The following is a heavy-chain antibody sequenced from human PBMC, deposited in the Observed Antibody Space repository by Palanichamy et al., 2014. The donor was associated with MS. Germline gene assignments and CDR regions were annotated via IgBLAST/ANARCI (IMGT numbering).Heavy chain of an antibody. D-gene: IGHD6-6*01. CDR2: IRQNGSEK. J-gene: IGHJ1*01. CDR3: ARVGSSSGREYLQY. V-gene: IGHV3-7*01. Sequence: EVRLVESGGVLVHPGGSLTLSCTASGFTFSNYWMSWVRQAPGKGLEWVANIRQNGSEKYYVDSVEGRFAISRDNAENSLFLQMNNLRADDTAVYHCARVGSSSGREYLQYWGQGTLVTVSS. CDR1: GFTFSNYW.